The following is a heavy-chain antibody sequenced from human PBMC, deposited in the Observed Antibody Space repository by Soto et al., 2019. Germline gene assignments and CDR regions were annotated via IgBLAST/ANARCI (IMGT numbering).Heavy chain of an antibody. CDR3: ARGSSYDRNYYYYGMDV. J-gene: IGHJ6*02. CDR2: ISAYNGNT. CDR1: GYTFTSYG. V-gene: IGHV1-18*01. D-gene: IGHD5-12*01. Sequence: QVQLVQSGAEVKKPGASVKVSCKASGYTFTSYGISWVRQAPGQGLEWMGWISAYNGNTNYAQKLQGRVTMTTDTSTSTAYMELRSLRSDATVVYYCARGSSYDRNYYYYGMDVWGQGTTVTVSS.